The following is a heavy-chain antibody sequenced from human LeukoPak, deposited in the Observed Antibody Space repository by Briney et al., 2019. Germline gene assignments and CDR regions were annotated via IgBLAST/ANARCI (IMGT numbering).Heavy chain of an antibody. CDR1: GATFTNYW. CDR3: VRPNRGALFDY. D-gene: IGHD1-14*01. Sequence: GASRKISCKVAGATFTNYWIGWVRQLPGKGVEWMGIIYPGDSDTKYSPSFQGEVIISGDKSISTAYLQWRSLKASDTAIYYCVRPNRGALFDYWGQGTLVTVSS. V-gene: IGHV5-51*01. CDR2: IYPGDSDT. J-gene: IGHJ4*02.